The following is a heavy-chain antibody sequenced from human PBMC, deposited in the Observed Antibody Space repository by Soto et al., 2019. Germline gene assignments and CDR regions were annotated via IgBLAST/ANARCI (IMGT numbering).Heavy chain of an antibody. CDR1: GFTFSSYD. CDR3: ARAGGYCSGGSCNSGAFDI. CDR2: IGTAGDT. J-gene: IGHJ3*02. Sequence: EVQLVESGGGLVQPGVSLRLSCAASGFTFSSYDMHWVRQATGKGLGWVSAIGTAGDTYYPGSVKGRFTISRENAKNSLYLQMNSLRAGDTAVYYCARAGGYCSGGSCNSGAFDIWGQGTMVTVSS. D-gene: IGHD2-15*01. V-gene: IGHV3-13*01.